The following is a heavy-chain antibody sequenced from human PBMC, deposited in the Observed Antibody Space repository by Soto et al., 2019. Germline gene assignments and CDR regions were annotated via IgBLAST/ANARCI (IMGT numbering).Heavy chain of an antibody. CDR2: IIPVNGII. V-gene: IGHV1-69*02. CDR3: AYSGWQDAFDI. J-gene: IGHJ3*02. Sequence: SVKVSCKASGGTFSTYTITWVRQAPGQGLEWMGRIIPVNGIINYAQKFQGRVTMTEDKSTDTAYMELSSLRSEDTAVYYCAYSGWQDAFDIWGQGTMVTVSS. CDR1: GGTFSTYT. D-gene: IGHD6-19*01.